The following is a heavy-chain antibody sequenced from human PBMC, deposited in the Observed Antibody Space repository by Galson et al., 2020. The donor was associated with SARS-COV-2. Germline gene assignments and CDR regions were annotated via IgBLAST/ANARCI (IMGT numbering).Heavy chain of an antibody. D-gene: IGHD1-26*01. CDR2: INPNSGGT. CDR3: ARGLEGATKGY. J-gene: IGHJ4*02. Sequence: GESLKISCKASGYTFTGYYMHWVRQAPGQGLEWMGWINPNSGGTNYAQKFQGRVTMTRDTSISTAYMELSRLRSDDTAVYYCARGLEGATKGYWGQGTLVTVSS. CDR1: GYTFTGYY. V-gene: IGHV1-2*02.